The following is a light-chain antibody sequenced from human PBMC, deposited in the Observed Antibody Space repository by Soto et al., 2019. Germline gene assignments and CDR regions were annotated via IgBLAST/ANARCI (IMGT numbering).Light chain of an antibody. CDR3: QSYDSSWKEV. CDR1: SSNIGAGYD. Sequence: QSVLTQPPSVSGAPGQRVTISCTGSSSNIGAGYDVHWYQQLPGTAPKLLIYGNSNRPSGVPDRFSGSKSGTSASLAITGLQAEDEADYYCQSYDSSWKEVFGGGTKLTVL. V-gene: IGLV1-40*01. J-gene: IGLJ2*01. CDR2: GNS.